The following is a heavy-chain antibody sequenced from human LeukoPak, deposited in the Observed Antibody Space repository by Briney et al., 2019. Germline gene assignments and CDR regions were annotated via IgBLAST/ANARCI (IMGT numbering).Heavy chain of an antibody. D-gene: IGHD5-18*01. Sequence: ETLSLTCAVSGGSIYNYYWSWIRQPPGKGLEWIGEINHSGSTNYNPSLKSRVTISVDTSKNQFSLKLSSVTAADTAVYYCARGGWIQLWFRSYYFDYWGQGTLVTVSS. CDR1: GGSIYNYY. CDR3: ARGGWIQLWFRSYYFDY. J-gene: IGHJ4*02. CDR2: INHSGST. V-gene: IGHV4-34*01.